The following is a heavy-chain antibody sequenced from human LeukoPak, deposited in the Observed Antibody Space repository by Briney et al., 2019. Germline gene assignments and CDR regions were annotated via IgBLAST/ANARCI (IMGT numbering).Heavy chain of an antibody. CDR2: ISSSSSTI. CDR1: GFTFSSYS. CDR3: ARDQALYYMDV. J-gene: IGHJ6*03. V-gene: IGHV3-48*01. Sequence: GGSLRLSCAASGFTFSSYSMNWVRQAPGKGLEWVSYISSSSSTIYYADSVKGRFTISGDNSKNTVNLQMHSLRAKDTAVYYCARDQALYYMDVWGKGTTVTVSS.